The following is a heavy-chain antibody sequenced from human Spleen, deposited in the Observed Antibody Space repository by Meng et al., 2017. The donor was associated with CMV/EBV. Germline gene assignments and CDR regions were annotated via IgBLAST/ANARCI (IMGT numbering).Heavy chain of an antibody. Sequence: CKASGYTFTDYYIHWVRQAPGQGLEWMAWINPDSGVTKYAQKFQGRVTLTRDTSISTAYMELGRLRSDDTAVYYCARDRLPENFDYWGQGVLVTVSS. V-gene: IGHV1-2*02. J-gene: IGHJ4*02. CDR2: INPDSGVT. D-gene: IGHD1-14*01. CDR1: GYTFTDYY. CDR3: ARDRLPENFDY.